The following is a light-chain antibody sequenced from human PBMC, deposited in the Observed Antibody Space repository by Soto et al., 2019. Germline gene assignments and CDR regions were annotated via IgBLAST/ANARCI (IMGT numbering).Light chain of an antibody. J-gene: IGLJ1*01. Sequence: SYELTQPPSVSVAPGQTARMTCGGNNIGSKSVHWYQQKAGQAPVLVVYDDRDRPAGIPERFSGSNSGNTATLTISRVEAGDEADYYCQVWDRSSDDYVFGTGTKVTVL. V-gene: IGLV3-21*02. CDR1: NIGSKS. CDR2: DDR. CDR3: QVWDRSSDDYV.